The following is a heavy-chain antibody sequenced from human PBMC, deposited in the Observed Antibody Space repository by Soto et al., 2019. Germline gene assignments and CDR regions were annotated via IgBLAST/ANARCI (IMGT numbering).Heavy chain of an antibody. J-gene: IGHJ4*02. Sequence: QVQLVQSGAEVRQPASSVKVSCKTSGATFSSYAITWVRQAPGQGLEWMGGIVPTVDTSTYAQKFQGRVTITEYKFTNTVYMELSSLRSDDTAVYYCVRVVAIPGYPDNWGQGTLVTVSS. CDR3: VRVVAIPGYPDN. CDR2: IVPTVDTS. D-gene: IGHD5-12*01. V-gene: IGHV1-69*14. CDR1: GATFSSYA.